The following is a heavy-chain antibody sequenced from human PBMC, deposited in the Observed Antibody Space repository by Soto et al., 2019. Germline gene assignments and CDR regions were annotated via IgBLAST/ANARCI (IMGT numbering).Heavy chain of an antibody. D-gene: IGHD3-22*01. J-gene: IGHJ3*02. V-gene: IGHV1-24*01. CDR1: GYTLTELS. Sequence: ASVKVSCKVSGYTLTELSMHWVRQAPGKGLEWMGGFDPEDGETIYAQKFQGRVTMTEDTSTDTAYMELSSPRSEDTAVYYCATDYYYYDSSGYDAFDIWGQGTMVTVSS. CDR3: ATDYYYYDSSGYDAFDI. CDR2: FDPEDGET.